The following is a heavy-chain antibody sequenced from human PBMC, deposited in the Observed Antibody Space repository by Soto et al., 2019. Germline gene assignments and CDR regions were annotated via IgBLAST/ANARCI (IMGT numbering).Heavy chain of an antibody. CDR3: ARDKTTVSTGWYYYYYMDV. CDR2: IWYDGSNK. J-gene: IGHJ6*03. CDR1: GFTFSSYG. Sequence: GGSLRLSCAASGFTFSSYGMHWVRQAPGKGLEWVAVIWYDGSNKYYADSVKGRFTISRDNSKNTLYLQMNSLRAEDTAVYYCARDKTTVSTGWYYYYYMDVWGKGTTVTVSS. V-gene: IGHV3-33*01. D-gene: IGHD1-1*01.